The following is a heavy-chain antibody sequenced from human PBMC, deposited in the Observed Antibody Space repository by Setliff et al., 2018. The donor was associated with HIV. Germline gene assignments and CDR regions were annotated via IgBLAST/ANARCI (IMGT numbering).Heavy chain of an antibody. J-gene: IGHJ4*02. CDR2: IDLGGSII. CDR3: AVLWPFDY. Sequence: PGGSLRLSCEASGFIFSHYILTWVSQAPGRGLELVSYIDLGGSIIHYADSVKGRFTISRDNAKNSLYLQMSSLRAEDTAVYYCAVLWPFDYWGLGTLVTVSS. CDR1: GFIFSHYI. D-gene: IGHD3-10*01. V-gene: IGHV3-21*05.